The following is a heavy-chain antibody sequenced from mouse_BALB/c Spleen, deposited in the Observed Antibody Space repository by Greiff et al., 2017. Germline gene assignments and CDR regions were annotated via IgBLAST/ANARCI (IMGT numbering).Heavy chain of an antibody. CDR3: VRGRAWFAY. CDR2: IWTGGGT. J-gene: IGHJ3*01. Sequence: QVQLPQSGPGLVAPSQSLFITCTVSGSSLTSNVISCIRQPLGKGLEWLGVIWTGGGTNYNSAFMSRLSISKDNSKSQVFLKMNSLQTDDTAIYYCVRGRAWFAYWGQGTLVTVSA. V-gene: IGHV2-9-2*01. CDR1: GSSLTSNV.